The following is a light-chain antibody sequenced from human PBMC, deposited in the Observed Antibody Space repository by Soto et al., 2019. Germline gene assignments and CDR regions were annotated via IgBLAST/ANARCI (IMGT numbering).Light chain of an antibody. CDR3: MQALEPSFS. J-gene: IGKJ3*01. Sequence: DIVMTQSPLSLPVTPGEPASISCRCSQSLLHSNGNTYLDWYLQKPGQSPQLLISLGSNRASGVPDRFSGSGSGTAFKLKIIRVEAEDGGVYYCMQALEPSFSFGPGTKVDMK. CDR1: QSLLHSNGNTY. CDR2: LGS. V-gene: IGKV2-28*01.